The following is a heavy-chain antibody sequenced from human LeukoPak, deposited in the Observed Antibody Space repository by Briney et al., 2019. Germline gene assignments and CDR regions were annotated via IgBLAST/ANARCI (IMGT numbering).Heavy chain of an antibody. CDR1: GYTFANFG. CDR2: ISVYNGNT. Sequence: ASVKVSCKASGYTFANFGITWVRQAPGQGREGMGWISVYNGNTNYAQNLQGRVTLTTDTSTSTAYMELRSLRSDDTALYYCARTCSSSSCYMVHWGQGTLVTVSS. CDR3: ARTCSSSSCYMVH. J-gene: IGHJ4*02. D-gene: IGHD2-2*02. V-gene: IGHV1-18*01.